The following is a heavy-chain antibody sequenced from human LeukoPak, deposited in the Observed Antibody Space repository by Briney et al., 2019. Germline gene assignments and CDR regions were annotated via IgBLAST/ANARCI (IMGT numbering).Heavy chain of an antibody. D-gene: IGHD3-10*01. Sequence: SETLSLTCAVSGYSISSGYYWGWIRQPPGKGLEWIGSIYHSGSTYYNPSLKSRVNISVDTSKNQFSLKLSSVTAADTAVYYCASGGGITMVRGVINHWGQGTLVTVSS. CDR2: IYHSGST. J-gene: IGHJ4*02. CDR3: ASGGGITMVRGVINH. CDR1: GYSISSGYY. V-gene: IGHV4-38-2*01.